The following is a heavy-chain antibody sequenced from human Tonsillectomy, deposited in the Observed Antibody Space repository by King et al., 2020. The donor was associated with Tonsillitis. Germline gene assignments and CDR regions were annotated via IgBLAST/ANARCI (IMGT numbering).Heavy chain of an antibody. J-gene: IGHJ4*02. D-gene: IGHD2-15*01. CDR1: GGTFSSYG. CDR3: ATSPALEAGRTLLGY. V-gene: IGHV1-69*04. Sequence: QLVQSGAEVKKPGSSVKVSCKASGGTFSSYGINWVRQAPGQGLEWMGRIIPILGITNYAQKFQGRVTITADKSTSTAYTELSSLRSEDTAMYYCATSPALEAGRTLLGYWGQGTLVTVSS. CDR2: IIPILGIT.